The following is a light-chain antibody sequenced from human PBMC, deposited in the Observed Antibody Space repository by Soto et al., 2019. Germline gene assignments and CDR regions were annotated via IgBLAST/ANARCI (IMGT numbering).Light chain of an antibody. Sequence: QSALTQPPSVSEAPRQRVTISCSGGSSNIGNNAVNWYQQLPGKAPKLLIYYDDLLPSGVSDRFSGSKSGTSASLAISGLQSEDEADYYCAAWDDSLNGVVFGGGTKVTVL. V-gene: IGLV1-36*01. J-gene: IGLJ2*01. CDR3: AAWDDSLNGVV. CDR2: YDD. CDR1: SSNIGNNA.